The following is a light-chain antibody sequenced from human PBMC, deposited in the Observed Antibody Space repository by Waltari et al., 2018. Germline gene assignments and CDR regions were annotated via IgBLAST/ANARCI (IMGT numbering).Light chain of an antibody. V-gene: IGLV2-23*02. Sequence: QSALTQPLSLSRGPGQSLTLSCTFDLTYVYIYNLVSSYQQHPGKAPKLIIYEVSKRPSGVSDRFSATKSGNTASLTISGLQVEDEANYYCCSYAGSSTPGVFGTGTKVTVL. CDR1: LTYVYIYNL. J-gene: IGLJ1*01. CDR3: CSYAGSSTPGV. CDR2: EVS.